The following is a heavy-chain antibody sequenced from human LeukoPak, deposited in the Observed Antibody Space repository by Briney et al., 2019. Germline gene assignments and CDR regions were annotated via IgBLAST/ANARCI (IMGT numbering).Heavy chain of an antibody. Sequence: GGSLRLSCAASGFTFSSYSMNWVRQAPGKGLEWVSYISSSSSTIYYADSVKSRFTISRDNAKNSLYLQMNSLRAGDTAVYYCARDKSTGCYDSSGYNSWGQGTLVTVSS. D-gene: IGHD3-22*01. V-gene: IGHV3-48*01. CDR2: ISSSSSTI. CDR3: ARDKSTGCYDSSGYNS. J-gene: IGHJ4*02. CDR1: GFTFSSYS.